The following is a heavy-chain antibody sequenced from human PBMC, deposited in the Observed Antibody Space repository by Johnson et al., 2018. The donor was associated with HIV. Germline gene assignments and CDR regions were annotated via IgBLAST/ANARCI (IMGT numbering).Heavy chain of an antibody. D-gene: IGHD2-21*02. CDR2: ISSSGTTV. V-gene: IGHV3-48*04. Sequence: EVQLVESGGGLVQPGGSLRLSCAASGFTFSSYWMSWVRQAPGKGLEWVSYISSSGTTVYYADSVKGRFSLSRDNAKHSLYLQMNSLRAEDTALYYCAREPMDCGGDCWGVFDLWGQGTVVTVSS. J-gene: IGHJ3*01. CDR1: GFTFSSYW. CDR3: AREPMDCGGDCWGVFDL.